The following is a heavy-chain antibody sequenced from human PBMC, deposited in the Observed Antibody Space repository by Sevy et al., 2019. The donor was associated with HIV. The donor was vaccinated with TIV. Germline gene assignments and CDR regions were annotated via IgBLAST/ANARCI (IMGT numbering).Heavy chain of an antibody. Sequence: ASVKVSCKASGYTFTSYRINWVRQAPGQGLEWMGWISAHNGDTNYAQKLQGRVTMITDTSTTTAYMELRSLTSDDTAVYYCARAYCSSGNCYSLAYWGQGTLVTVSS. D-gene: IGHD2-15*01. CDR1: GYTFTSYR. J-gene: IGHJ4*02. CDR3: ARAYCSSGNCYSLAY. V-gene: IGHV1-18*01. CDR2: ISAHNGDT.